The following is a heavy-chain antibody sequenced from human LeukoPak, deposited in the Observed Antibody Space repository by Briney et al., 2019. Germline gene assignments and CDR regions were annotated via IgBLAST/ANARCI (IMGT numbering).Heavy chain of an antibody. V-gene: IGHV3-48*01. J-gene: IGHJ4*02. CDR2: ISSSSSTI. CDR1: GFTFSSYS. CDR3: ARDEYSGSYAPSYYFAY. Sequence: GGSLRLSCAASGFTFSSYSMNWVRQAPGKGREWVSYISSSSSTIYYADSVKGRFTISRDNAKNSLYLQMNSLRAEDTAVYSWARDEYSGSYAPSYYFAYWGQGTLVTVSS. D-gene: IGHD1-26*01.